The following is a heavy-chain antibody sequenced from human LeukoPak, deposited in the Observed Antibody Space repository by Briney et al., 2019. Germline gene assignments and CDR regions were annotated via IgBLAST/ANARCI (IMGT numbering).Heavy chain of an antibody. D-gene: IGHD2-8*02. CDR2: INPNSGGS. CDR3: TRPGYCTDTSCEGLDY. V-gene: IGHV1-2*02. J-gene: IGHJ4*02. Sequence: ASVKVSCKASGYTFKFNGISWVRQAPGQGPEWMGWINPNSGGSNSAQKFQGRVTMTWDTSISTAYMELSSLTSDDTAVYYCTRPGYCTDTSCEGLDYWGQGTLVTVSS. CDR1: GYTFKFNG.